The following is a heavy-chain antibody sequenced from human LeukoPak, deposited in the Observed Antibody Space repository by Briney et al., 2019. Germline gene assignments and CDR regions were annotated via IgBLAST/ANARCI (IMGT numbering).Heavy chain of an antibody. J-gene: IGHJ4*02. CDR3: ARGYDFWSGYPYYFDY. D-gene: IGHD3-3*01. Sequence: GGSLRLSCAASGFTFSSYSMNWVRQAPGKGLEWVSYISSSSSTIYYADSVKGRFTLSRDNAKNSLYLQVNSLRDEDTAVYYCARGYDFWSGYPYYFDYWGQGALVTVSS. V-gene: IGHV3-48*02. CDR2: ISSSSSTI. CDR1: GFTFSSYS.